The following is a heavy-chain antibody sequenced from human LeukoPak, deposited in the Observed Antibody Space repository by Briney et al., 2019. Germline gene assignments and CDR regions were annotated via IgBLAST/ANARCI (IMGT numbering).Heavy chain of an antibody. J-gene: IGHJ4*02. CDR3: ARGGYDILTGPKWGYFDY. Sequence: GGSLRLSCAASGFTVSSNYMSWVRQAPGKGLEWVSVIYSGGSTYYADSVKGRFTISRDNSKNALYLQMNSLRAEDTAVYYCARGGYDILTGPKWGYFDYWGQGTLVTVSS. CDR1: GFTVSSNY. V-gene: IGHV3-53*01. D-gene: IGHD3-9*01. CDR2: IYSGGST.